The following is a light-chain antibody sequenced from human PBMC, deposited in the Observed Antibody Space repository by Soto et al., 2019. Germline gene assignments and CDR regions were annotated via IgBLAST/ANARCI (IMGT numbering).Light chain of an antibody. V-gene: IGKV1-39*01. CDR2: AAS. J-gene: IGKJ2*01. Sequence: DIQMTQSPSSLSASVGDRVTVTCRASQSISSYLNWYQQKPGKAPKLLIYAASSLQSGVPSRFSGSGSGTDFTLTISSLQPEDFATYYCQQSYSTPETFGLGTKVDIK. CDR3: QQSYSTPET. CDR1: QSISSY.